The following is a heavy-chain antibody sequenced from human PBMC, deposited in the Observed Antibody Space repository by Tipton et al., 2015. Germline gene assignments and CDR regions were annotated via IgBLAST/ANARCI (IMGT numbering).Heavy chain of an antibody. CDR3: ARDLRGDYYGMDV. CDR2: IYYSGST. Sequence: LRLSCTVSGGSISSYYWSWIRQPPGKGLEWIGYIYYSGSTNYNPSLKSRVTISVDTSKNQFSLKLSSVTAADTAGYYCARDLRGDYYGMDVWGQVPTVTVAS. CDR1: GGSISSYY. J-gene: IGHJ6*02. D-gene: IGHD3-16*01. V-gene: IGHV4-59*13.